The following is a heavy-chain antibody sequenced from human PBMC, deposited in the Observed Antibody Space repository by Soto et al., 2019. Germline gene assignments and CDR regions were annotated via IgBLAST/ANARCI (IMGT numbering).Heavy chain of an antibody. CDR2: ISPKSGNT. CDR3: ARRPPFSHGNFVTYFFAF. J-gene: IGHJ4*02. Sequence: SAKVSCKAPGNTFPSYWIGRAPRTPGQWIEWMAWISPKSGNTNYAQKFQGRVTVTTETPTNTAYMELRSLRSDDTAVYYCARRPPFSHGNFVTYFFAFWGQGTLVTVSS. CDR1: GNTFPSYW. V-gene: IGHV1-18*01. D-gene: IGHD4-17*01.